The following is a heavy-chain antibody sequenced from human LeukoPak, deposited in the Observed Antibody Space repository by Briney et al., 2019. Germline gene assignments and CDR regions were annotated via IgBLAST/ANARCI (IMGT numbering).Heavy chain of an antibody. CDR2: ISYDGSNK. CDR1: GFTFSSYA. D-gene: IGHD3-22*01. Sequence: GGSLRLSCAASGFTFSSYAMHWVRQAPGKGLEWVAVISYDGSNKYYADSVKGRFTISRDNSKNTLYLQMNSLRAEDTAVYYCARGPQYYYNSSGYYGEHAFDIWGQGTMVTVSS. CDR3: ARGPQYYYNSSGYYGEHAFDI. J-gene: IGHJ3*02. V-gene: IGHV3-30-3*01.